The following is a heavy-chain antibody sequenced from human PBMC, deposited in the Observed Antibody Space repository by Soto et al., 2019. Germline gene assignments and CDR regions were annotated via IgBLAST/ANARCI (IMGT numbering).Heavy chain of an antibody. CDR2: IYYSGST. Sequence: SETLSLTCTVSGGSISSGDYYWSWIRQPPGKGLEWIGYIYYSGSTYYNPSLKSRVTISVDTSKNQFSLKLSSVTAADTAVYYCARGAYDSSGHGAFDIWGQGTMVTVSS. J-gene: IGHJ3*02. CDR3: ARGAYDSSGHGAFDI. D-gene: IGHD3-22*01. CDR1: GGSISSGDYY. V-gene: IGHV4-30-4*01.